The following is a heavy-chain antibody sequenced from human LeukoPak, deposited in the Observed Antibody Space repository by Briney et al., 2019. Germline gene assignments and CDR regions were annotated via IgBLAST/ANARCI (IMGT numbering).Heavy chain of an antibody. J-gene: IGHJ5*02. CDR1: GFSFSAYA. V-gene: IGHV3-23*01. CDR3: AKGSGSGWYGWFAP. CDR2: IEASGGAT. Sequence: GGSLRLSCAASGFSFSAYAMYWVRQAPGKGLEWVSSIEASGGATYYADSVKGRFTISRDNSKNTFYLQMNSLRADDTAVYYCAKGSGSGWYGWFAPWGQGTLVTVPS. D-gene: IGHD6-19*01.